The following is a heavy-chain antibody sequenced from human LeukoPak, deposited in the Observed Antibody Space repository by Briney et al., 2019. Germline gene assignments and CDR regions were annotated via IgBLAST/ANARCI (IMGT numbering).Heavy chain of an antibody. CDR2: IIPILGIA. CDR1: GYTFTSYG. D-gene: IGHD3-22*01. CDR3: AGTITMIVVDPPDY. J-gene: IGHJ4*02. Sequence: SVKVSCKASGYTFTSYGISWVRQAPGQGLEWMGRIIPILGIANYAQKFQGRVTITADKSTSTAYMELSSLRSEDTAVYYCAGTITMIVVDPPDYWGQGTLVTVSS. V-gene: IGHV1-69*04.